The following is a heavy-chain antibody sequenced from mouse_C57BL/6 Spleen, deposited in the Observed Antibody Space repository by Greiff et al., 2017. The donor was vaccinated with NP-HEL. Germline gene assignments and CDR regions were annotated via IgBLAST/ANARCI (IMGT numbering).Heavy chain of an antibody. V-gene: IGHV1-19*01. CDR3: ARSEDWFAY. CDR1: GYTFTDYY. Sequence: VQLQQSGPVLVKPGASVKMSCKASGYTFTDYYMNWVKQSHGKSLEWIGVINPYNGGTSYNQKFKGKATLTVDKSSSTAYMELNSLTSEDSAVYYCARSEDWFAYWGQGTLVTVSA. CDR2: INPYNGGT. J-gene: IGHJ3*01.